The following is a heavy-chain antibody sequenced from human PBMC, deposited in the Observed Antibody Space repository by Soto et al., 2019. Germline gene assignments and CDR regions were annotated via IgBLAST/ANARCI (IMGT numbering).Heavy chain of an antibody. J-gene: IGHJ6*02. CDR1: GYTFATYW. CDR3: ARSPVRGVIPYYYGMDV. D-gene: IGHD3-10*01. CDR2: IYPGDSDT. V-gene: IGHV5-51*01. Sequence: GESLKISCKGSGYTFATYWIGWVRQTPGKGLEWMGIIYPGDSDTRYSPSFQGQVTISADKSISTAYLQWSSLKASDTAMYYCARSPVRGVIPYYYGMDVWGQGTMVTVSS.